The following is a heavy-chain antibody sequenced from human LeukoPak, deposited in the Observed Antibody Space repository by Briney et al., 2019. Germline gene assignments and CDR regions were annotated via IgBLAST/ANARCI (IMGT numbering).Heavy chain of an antibody. D-gene: IGHD6-13*01. V-gene: IGHV1-2*02. J-gene: IGHJ4*02. Sequence: ASVKVSCKASGYTFTGYYMHWVRQAPGQGLEWMGWINPNSGGTNYAQKFQGRATMTRDTSISTAYMELSRLRSDDTAVYYCARTGYSSSWYVYYFDYWGQGTLVTVSS. CDR2: INPNSGGT. CDR3: ARTGYSSSWYVYYFDY. CDR1: GYTFTGYY.